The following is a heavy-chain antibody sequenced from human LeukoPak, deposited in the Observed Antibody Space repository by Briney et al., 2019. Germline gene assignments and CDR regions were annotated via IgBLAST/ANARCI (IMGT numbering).Heavy chain of an antibody. CDR1: GSSFDDYA. CDR2: ISWSSVSI. J-gene: IGHJ3*02. Sequence: GRSLRLSCAALGSSFDDYAMYWVRQAPGKGLEWVSGISWSSVSIGYADSVKGRFTISRDNAKNSLYLQMNSLKAEDTALYYCAKRKAGGYALDIWGQGTMVTVSS. CDR3: AKRKAGGYALDI. D-gene: IGHD3-16*01. V-gene: IGHV3-9*01.